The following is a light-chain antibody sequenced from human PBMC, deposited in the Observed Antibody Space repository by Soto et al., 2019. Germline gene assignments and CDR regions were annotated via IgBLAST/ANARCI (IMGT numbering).Light chain of an antibody. CDR1: SSDVGAYTY. CDR3: SSYAGSNNYV. CDR2: GVT. J-gene: IGLJ1*01. V-gene: IGLV2-8*01. Sequence: QSALTQPPSASGSPGQSVTISCTGTSSDVGAYTYVSWYHQHPGKAPKLMIYGVTERPSGVPDRFSGSKSGNTASLTVSGLQTEDEAYYYCSSYAGSNNYVFGTGTKVTVL.